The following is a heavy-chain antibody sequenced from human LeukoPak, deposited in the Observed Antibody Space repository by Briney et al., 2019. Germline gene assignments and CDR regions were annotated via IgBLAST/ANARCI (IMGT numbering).Heavy chain of an antibody. D-gene: IGHD6-25*01. CDR2: IKQDGSEK. CDR1: GFTFSSYW. V-gene: IGHV3-7*01. CDR3: ARASGGYYMDV. Sequence: GGSLRLSCAASGFTFSSYWMSWVRQAPGKGLEWVDNIKQDGSEKYYVDSVKGRFTISRDNAKNSLYLQMNSLRAEDTAVYYCARASGGYYMDVWGKGTTVTVSS. J-gene: IGHJ6*03.